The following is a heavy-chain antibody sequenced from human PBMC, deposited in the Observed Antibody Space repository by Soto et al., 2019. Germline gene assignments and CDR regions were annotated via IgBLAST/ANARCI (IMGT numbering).Heavy chain of an antibody. J-gene: IGHJ4*02. CDR2: INPNSGGGT. D-gene: IGHD7-27*01. V-gene: IGHV1-2*02. CDR3: AGSRTGALDY. CDR1: GYTFTGYY. Sequence: QVQLVQSGAEVKTPGASVRVSCKASGYTFTGYYIHWVRQAPGQGLEWVGWINPNSGGGTVYAQRFPGRVTMTADTSTSIASMALTSLRGDDTAVYYCAGSRTGALDYWGPGALVTVSS.